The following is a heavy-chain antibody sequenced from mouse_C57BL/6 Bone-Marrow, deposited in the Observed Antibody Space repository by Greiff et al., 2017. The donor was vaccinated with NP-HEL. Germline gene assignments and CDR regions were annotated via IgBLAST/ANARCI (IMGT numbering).Heavy chain of an antibody. CDR1: GFTFSSYA. J-gene: IGHJ3*01. Sequence: EVKVVESGEGLVKPGGSLKLSCAASGFTFSSYAMSWVRQTPEKRLEWVAYISSGGDYIYYADTVTGRFTLSRDNARDTLYLQMSSLKSEETAMYYCTRAFYWTWFAYWGQGTLVTVSA. D-gene: IGHD2-1*01. CDR3: TRAFYWTWFAY. V-gene: IGHV5-9-1*02. CDR2: ISSGGDYI.